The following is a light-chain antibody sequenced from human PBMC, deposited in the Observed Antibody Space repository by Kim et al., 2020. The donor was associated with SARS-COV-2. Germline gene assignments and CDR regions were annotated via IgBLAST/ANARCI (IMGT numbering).Light chain of an antibody. CDR1: RSLSSSY. CDR2: GAS. Sequence: LSPGKRATLSCRASRSLSSSYLAWYQQQPGQPPRLLIYGASNRATGIPDRFSGSGSGTDFTLTISRLEPEDFAVYYCQQYGSSPYTFGQGTKLEI. V-gene: IGKV3-20*01. CDR3: QQYGSSPYT. J-gene: IGKJ2*01.